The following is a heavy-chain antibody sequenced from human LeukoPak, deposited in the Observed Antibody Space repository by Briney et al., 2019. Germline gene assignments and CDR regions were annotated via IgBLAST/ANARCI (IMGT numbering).Heavy chain of an antibody. J-gene: IGHJ4*02. CDR1: GYTFTGYY. CDR2: INPNSGGT. Sequence: GASVKVSCKASGYTFTGYYMHWVRQAPGQGLEWTGWINPNSGGTNYAQKFQGRVTMTRDTSISTAYMELSRLRSDDTAVYYCARDGDHCSSTSCYDYWGQGTLVTVSS. V-gene: IGHV1-2*02. CDR3: ARDGDHCSSTSCYDY. D-gene: IGHD2-2*01.